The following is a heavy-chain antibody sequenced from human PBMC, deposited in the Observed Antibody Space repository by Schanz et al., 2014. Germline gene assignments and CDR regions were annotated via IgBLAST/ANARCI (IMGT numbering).Heavy chain of an antibody. CDR2: ISAYNGHT. Sequence: QVQLVQSGAEVKKPGASVKVSCKASGYTFISYGIKWVRQAPGQGLEWMGWISAYNGHTDYAQKLQGRVALTTDTATSTAYMEVRNLRSDDTAVYYCARAKRFGDMDVWGQGTTVTVSS. CDR3: ARAKRFGDMDV. V-gene: IGHV1-18*01. CDR1: GYTFISYG. J-gene: IGHJ6*02. D-gene: IGHD3-10*01.